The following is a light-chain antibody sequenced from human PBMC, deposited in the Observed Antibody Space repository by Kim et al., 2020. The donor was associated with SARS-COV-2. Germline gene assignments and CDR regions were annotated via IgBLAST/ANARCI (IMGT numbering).Light chain of an antibody. CDR3: KSRDTSGYHLV. J-gene: IGLJ2*01. CDR2: AKN. CDR1: SLRCYD. V-gene: IGLV3-19*01. Sequence: SSALTQDPAVSVTLGQTDTSKCQAYSLRCYDAIWYQKKPGQAPVLVIYAKNNRPSGIPDRFSFSSSGNTASLTITGSQAEDEADYYFKSRDTSGYHLVFG.